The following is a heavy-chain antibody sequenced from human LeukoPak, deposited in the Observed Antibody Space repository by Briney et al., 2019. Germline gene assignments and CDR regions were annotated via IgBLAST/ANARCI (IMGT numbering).Heavy chain of an antibody. J-gene: IGHJ4*02. CDR2: IYSGGST. CDR1: GFTFSPYP. CDR3: ASGAHSYGYDY. D-gene: IGHD5-18*01. Sequence: GGSLRLSCATSGFTFSPYPMHWVRQAPGKGLEWVSVIYSGGSTYYADSVKGRFTISRDNSKNTLYLQMNSLRAEDTAVYYCASGAHSYGYDYWGQGTLVTVSS. V-gene: IGHV3-53*01.